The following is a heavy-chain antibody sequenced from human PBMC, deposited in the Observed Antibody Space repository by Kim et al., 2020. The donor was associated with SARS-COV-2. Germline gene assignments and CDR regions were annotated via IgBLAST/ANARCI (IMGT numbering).Heavy chain of an antibody. Sequence: GGSLRLSCAASGFTFSSYWMSWVRQAPGKGLEWVANIKQDGSEKYYVDSVKGRFTISRDNAKNSLYLQMNSLRAEDTAVYYCARDYYDSSGYYSLEYFQHWGQGTLVTVSS. D-gene: IGHD3-22*01. CDR3: ARDYYDSSGYYSLEYFQH. V-gene: IGHV3-7*01. CDR2: IKQDGSEK. J-gene: IGHJ1*01. CDR1: GFTFSSYW.